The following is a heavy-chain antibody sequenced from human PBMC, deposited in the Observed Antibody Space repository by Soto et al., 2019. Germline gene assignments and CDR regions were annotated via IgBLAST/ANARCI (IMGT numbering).Heavy chain of an antibody. D-gene: IGHD6-13*01. CDR3: ARDLGIAAAGPYYYYGMDV. V-gene: IGHV4-4*07. CDR2: IYTSGST. CDR1: GGSISSYY. J-gene: IGHJ6*02. Sequence: SETLSLTCTVSGGSISSYYWSWIRQPAGKGLEWIGRIYTSGSTNYNPSLKSRVTMSVDTSKNQFSLKLSSVTAADTAVYYCARDLGIAAAGPYYYYGMDVWGQGTTVTVSS.